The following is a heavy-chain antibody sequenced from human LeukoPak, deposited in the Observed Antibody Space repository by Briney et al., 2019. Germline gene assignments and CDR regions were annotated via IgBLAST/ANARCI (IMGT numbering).Heavy chain of an antibody. CDR2: IYTSGST. CDR1: GGSFSGYY. V-gene: IGHV4-59*10. J-gene: IGHJ4*02. CDR3: ARGAAAGKFDY. Sequence: PSETLSLTCAVYGGSFSGYYWSWIRQPAGKGLEWIGRIYTSGSTNYNPSLKSRVTMSVDTSKNQFSLKLSSVTAADTAVYYCARGAAAGKFDYWGQGTLVTVSS. D-gene: IGHD6-13*01.